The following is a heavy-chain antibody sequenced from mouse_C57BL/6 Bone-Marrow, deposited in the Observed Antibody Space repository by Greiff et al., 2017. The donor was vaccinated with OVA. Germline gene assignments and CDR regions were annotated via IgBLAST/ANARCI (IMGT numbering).Heavy chain of an antibody. CDR3: TYDYDGVFFAY. CDR1: GFTFSDYG. D-gene: IGHD2-4*01. V-gene: IGHV5-17*01. J-gene: IGHJ3*01. CDR2: ISSGSSTI. Sequence: EVQRVESGGGLVKPGGSLKLSCAASGFTFSDYGMHWVRQAPEKGLEWVAYISSGSSTIYYADTVKGRFTISRDNTKNTLFLHMTSLRSEDTAMYYGTYDYDGVFFAYWGQGTLVTVSA.